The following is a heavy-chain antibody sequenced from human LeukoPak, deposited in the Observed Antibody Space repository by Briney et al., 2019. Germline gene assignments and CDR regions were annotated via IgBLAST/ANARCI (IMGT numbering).Heavy chain of an antibody. CDR3: VRHDRAEADMST. Sequence: GGSLRLSCVASGFIFSRNWMAWIRQAPGKGLEWVANIREDGSGKYYVDSVKGRFTISRDNAKNPLYLQMNSLRAEDTALYYCVRHDRAEADMSTWGQGTLVTVSS. J-gene: IGHJ4*02. CDR2: IREDGSGK. CDR1: GFIFSRNW. V-gene: IGHV3-7*01. D-gene: IGHD2-2*01.